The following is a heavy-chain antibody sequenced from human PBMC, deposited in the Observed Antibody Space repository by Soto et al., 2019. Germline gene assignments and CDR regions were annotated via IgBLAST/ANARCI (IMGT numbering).Heavy chain of an antibody. CDR3: ARARRDYGIPNAGVWFDP. Sequence: QVQLVQSGAEVKKPGSSVKVSCKASGGTFSSYTISWVRQAPGQGLEWMGRIIPILGIANYAQKFQGRVTITADKSTSTAYMELSSLRSEDTAVYYCARARRDYGIPNAGVWFDPWGQGTMVTVSS. CDR2: IIPILGIA. CDR1: GGTFSSYT. V-gene: IGHV1-69*02. D-gene: IGHD4-17*01. J-gene: IGHJ5*02.